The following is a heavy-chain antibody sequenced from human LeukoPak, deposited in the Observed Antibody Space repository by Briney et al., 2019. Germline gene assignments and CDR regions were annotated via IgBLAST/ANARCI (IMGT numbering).Heavy chain of an antibody. J-gene: IGHJ4*02. CDR3: AKNLQRTDSGSYYY. V-gene: IGHV3-23*01. D-gene: IGHD3-10*01. CDR1: GFTFSSYA. CDR2: IRGSGDST. Sequence: GGSLRLSCAASGFTFSSYAMSWVRQAPGKGLEWVSGIRGSGDSTYYADSVKGRFTISRDNSKKTLYLQMNSLRAEDTAVYYCAKNLQRTDSGSYYYWGQGTLVTVSS.